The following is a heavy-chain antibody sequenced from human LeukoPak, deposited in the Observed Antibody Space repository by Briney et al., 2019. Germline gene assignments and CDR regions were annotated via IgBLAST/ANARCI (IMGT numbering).Heavy chain of an antibody. CDR3: ARIAYCSSTSCSDAFDM. D-gene: IGHD2-2*01. V-gene: IGHV1-18*01. CDR2: ISGHNGDT. CDR1: GYTFTSYG. J-gene: IGHJ3*02. Sequence: ASVKVSCKASGYTFTSYGLSWVRQVPGQGLEWLGWISGHNGDTNYAQKLQGRLTVTTDTSTSTDYMELGSLRSDDTAMYYCARIAYCSSTSCSDAFDMWGQGTMVTVSS.